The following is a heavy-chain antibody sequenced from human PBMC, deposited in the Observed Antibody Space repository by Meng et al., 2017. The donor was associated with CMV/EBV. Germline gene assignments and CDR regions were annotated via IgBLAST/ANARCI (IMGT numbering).Heavy chain of an antibody. CDR3: ARMPRDGYNYIDY. CDR1: GGTFSSYA. D-gene: IGHD5-24*01. V-gene: IGHV1-69*12. CDR2: IIPIFGTA. Sequence: QVQRVPAGAEVTKPGSSVKVSCKASGGTFSSYAISWVRQAPGQGLEWMGGIIPIFGTANYAQKFQGRVTITADESTSTAYMELSSLRSEDTAVYYCARMPRDGYNYIDYWGQGTLVTVSS. J-gene: IGHJ4*02.